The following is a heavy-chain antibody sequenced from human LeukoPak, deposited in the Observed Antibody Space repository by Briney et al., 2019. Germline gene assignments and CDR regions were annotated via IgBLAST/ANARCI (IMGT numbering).Heavy chain of an antibody. CDR1: GFTFDDYA. CDR2: ISWNSGSI. Sequence: GGSLRLSCAASGFTFDDYAMHWVRQAPGKGLEWVSGISWNSGSIGYADSVKGRFTISRDNAKNSLYLQMNSLRDEDTAVYYCAGGSLEWLFYLDYWGQGTLVTVSS. CDR3: AGGSLEWLFYLDY. J-gene: IGHJ4*02. V-gene: IGHV3-9*01. D-gene: IGHD3-3*01.